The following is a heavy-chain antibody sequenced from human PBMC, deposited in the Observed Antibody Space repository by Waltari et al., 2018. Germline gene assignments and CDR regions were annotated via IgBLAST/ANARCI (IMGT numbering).Heavy chain of an antibody. V-gene: IGHV4-59*12. CDR3: ARGSPFFDY. Sequence: QVQLQESGPGLVKPSETLSLTCTVSGGSISSYYWSWIRQPPGKGLEWIGYIYYSGSTNYNPSLKSRVTISVDTSKNQFSLKLSSVTAADTAVYYCARGSPFFDYWGQGTLVTVSS. J-gene: IGHJ4*02. CDR2: IYYSGST. CDR1: GGSISSYY.